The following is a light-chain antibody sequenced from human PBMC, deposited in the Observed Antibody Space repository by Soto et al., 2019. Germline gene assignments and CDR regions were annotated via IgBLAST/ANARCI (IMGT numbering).Light chain of an antibody. CDR3: TAWDDSLNAWL. Sequence: QSVLTQPPSVSGTPGQGVTISCSGSSSNIEENSVTWYQLLPGTAPKLLIYNDYERPSGVPDRFSGSKSGTSASLAISGLQSDDDAAYYCTAWDDSLNAWLFGGGTQLTVL. J-gene: IGLJ3*02. CDR1: SSNIEENS. V-gene: IGLV1-44*01. CDR2: NDY.